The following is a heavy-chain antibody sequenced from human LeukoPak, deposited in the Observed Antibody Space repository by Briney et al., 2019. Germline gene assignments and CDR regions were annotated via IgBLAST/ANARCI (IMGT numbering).Heavy chain of an antibody. D-gene: IGHD2-15*01. CDR2: INSNSGGV. CDR3: ARYLAAPYDAFDI. Sequence: ASVTVSCKASGYTFTGYYMHWVRQAPGQGLEWMGWINSNSGGVHYAQNFQGRVTMTRDTSKSTAYMDLTRLRYDDTSVYFCARYLAAPYDAFDIWGQGTMVTVS. J-gene: IGHJ3*02. V-gene: IGHV1-2*02. CDR1: GYTFTGYY.